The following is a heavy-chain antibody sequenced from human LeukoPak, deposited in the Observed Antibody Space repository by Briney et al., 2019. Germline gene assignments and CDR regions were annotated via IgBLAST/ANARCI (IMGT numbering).Heavy chain of an antibody. V-gene: IGHV1-2*02. CDR1: GYTFTGYY. D-gene: IGHD2-2*01. CDR3: ARERRYCSSTSCSRSFDY. CDR2: INPNSGGT. Sequence: ASVKDSCKASGYTFTGYYMHWVRQAPGQGLEWMGWINPNSGGTNYAQKFQGRVTMTRDTSISTAYMELSRLRSDDTAVYYCARERRYCSSTSCSRSFDYWGQGTLVTVSS. J-gene: IGHJ4*02.